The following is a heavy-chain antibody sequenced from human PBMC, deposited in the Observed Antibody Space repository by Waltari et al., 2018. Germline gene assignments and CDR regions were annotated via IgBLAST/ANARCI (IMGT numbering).Heavy chain of an antibody. CDR2: IATGSNRL. CDR3: AREPTVTGENYFDS. D-gene: IGHD4-17*01. CDR1: GFTCKNYA. Sequence: EVQLVESGGGLAQPGVSLRLSCEPSGFTCKNYAMNWVRQAPGTGLELVAYIATGSNRLYYANSVKGRFTISRDNAKDSLFLQMNSLRAEDTALYFCAREPTVTGENYFDSWGQGALVSVSS. J-gene: IGHJ4*02. V-gene: IGHV3-48*01.